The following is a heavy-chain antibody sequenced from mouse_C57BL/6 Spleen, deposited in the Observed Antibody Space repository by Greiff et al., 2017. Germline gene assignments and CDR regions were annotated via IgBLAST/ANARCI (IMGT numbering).Heavy chain of an antibody. CDR3: ARSHYLYYFDY. V-gene: IGHV1-82*01. J-gene: IGHJ2*01. CDR2: IYPGDGDT. D-gene: IGHD5-5*01. Sequence: QVQLQQSGPELVKPGASVKISCKASGYAFSSYWMNWVKQRPGKGLEWIGRIYPGDGDTNYNGKFKGKATLTADKSSSTAYMQLSSLTSEDSAVYFCARSHYLYYFDYWGQGTTLTVSS. CDR1: GYAFSSYW.